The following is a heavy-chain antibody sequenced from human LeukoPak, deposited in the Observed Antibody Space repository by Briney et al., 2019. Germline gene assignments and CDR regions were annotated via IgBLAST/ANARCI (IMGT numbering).Heavy chain of an antibody. V-gene: IGHV3-30*02. CDR2: IRFDDSDR. D-gene: IGHD7-27*01. CDR3: AKDLNWAWAY. Sequence: PGGSLRLSCAASGFTFSSYGMSWVRHAPGKGLEWVAHIRFDDSDRYYADSVKGRFTISRDNSRNTVYLQMNSLRAEDTAVYYCAKDLNWAWAYWGQGTLVTVSS. J-gene: IGHJ4*02. CDR1: GFTFSSYG.